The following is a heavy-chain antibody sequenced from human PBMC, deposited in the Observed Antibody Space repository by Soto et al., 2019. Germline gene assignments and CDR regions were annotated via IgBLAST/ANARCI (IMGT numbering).Heavy chain of an antibody. CDR2: IYYSGST. CDR3: ARHGRNYYDSSGYLYFDY. D-gene: IGHD3-22*01. V-gene: IGHV4-39*01. J-gene: IGHJ4*02. CDR1: GGSISSSSYY. Sequence: QLLESGPGLVKPSETLSLTCTVSGGSISSSSYYWGWIRQPPGKGLEWIGSIYYSGSTYYNPSLKSPVTISVDTSKNQFPLKLSAVTAADTAMYYCARHGRNYYDSSGYLYFDYWGQGTLVTVSA.